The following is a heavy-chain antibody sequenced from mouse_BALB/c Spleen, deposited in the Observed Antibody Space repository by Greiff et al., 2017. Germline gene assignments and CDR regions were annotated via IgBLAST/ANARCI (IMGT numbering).Heavy chain of an antibody. D-gene: IGHD2-3*01. CDR1: GYAFTNYL. Sequence: VQLQQSGAELVRPGTSVKVSCKASGYAFTNYLIAWVKQRPGQGLEWIGVINPGSGGTNYNEKFKGKATLTADKSSSTAYMQLSSLTYDDSAVYFCARAYDDAMDYWGQGTSVTVSS. V-gene: IGHV1-54*01. J-gene: IGHJ4*01. CDR2: INPGSGGT. CDR3: ARAYDDAMDY.